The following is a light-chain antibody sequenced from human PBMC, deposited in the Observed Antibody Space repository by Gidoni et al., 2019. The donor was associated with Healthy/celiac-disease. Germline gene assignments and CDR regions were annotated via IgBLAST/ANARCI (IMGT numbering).Light chain of an antibody. CDR1: QDISNH. CDR3: QQYDNLPPLT. J-gene: IGKJ4*01. Sequence: DIQMTKSPSSLSASVGDRVTITCQANQDISNHLNWNQQKPGKAPKLLIYDAANLETGVPSRVRVSGSGTAFTFTISSLQPEDIATYYCQQYDNLPPLTFGGGTKVEIK. CDR2: DAA. V-gene: IGKV1-33*01.